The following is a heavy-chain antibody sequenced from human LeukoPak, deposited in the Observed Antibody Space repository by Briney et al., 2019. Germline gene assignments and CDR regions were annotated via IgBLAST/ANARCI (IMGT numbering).Heavy chain of an antibody. D-gene: IGHD6-13*01. CDR2: IYYSGST. J-gene: IGHJ3*02. Sequence: PSQTLSLTCTVSGGSISSGGYYWSWIRQHPGKGLEWIGYIYYSGSTYYNPSLKSRVTISVDTSKNQFSLRLSSVTAADTAVYYCARHGIAAVAGAFDIWGQGTMVTVSS. V-gene: IGHV4-31*03. CDR3: ARHGIAAVAGAFDI. CDR1: GGSISSGGYY.